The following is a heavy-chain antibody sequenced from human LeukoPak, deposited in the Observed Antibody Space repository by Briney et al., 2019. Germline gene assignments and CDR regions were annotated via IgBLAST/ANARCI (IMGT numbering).Heavy chain of an antibody. V-gene: IGHV4-59*08. Sequence: PSETLSLTCAVYGGSFSGYYWSWIRQPPGKGLEWIGYIYYSGSTNYNPSLKSRVTISVDTSKNQFSLKLSSVTAADTAVYYCARHLPLDCSSTSCYYMDVWGKGTTVTVSS. D-gene: IGHD2-2*01. CDR3: ARHLPLDCSSTSCYYMDV. CDR1: GGSFSGYY. J-gene: IGHJ6*03. CDR2: IYYSGST.